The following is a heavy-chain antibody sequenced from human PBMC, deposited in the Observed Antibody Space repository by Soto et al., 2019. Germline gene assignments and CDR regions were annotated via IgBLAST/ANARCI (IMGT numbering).Heavy chain of an antibody. V-gene: IGHV1-69*06. CDR2: IIPIFGTA. CDR1: GGTFSSYA. CDR3: ARGTRGLRGYSYGHGYFDY. D-gene: IGHD5-18*01. Sequence: QVQLVQSGAEVKKPGSSVKVSCKASGGTFSSYAISWVRQAPGQGLEWMGGIIPIFGTANYAQKFQGRVTITADTSTSTAYMELSSLRSEDTAVYYWARGTRGLRGYSYGHGYFDYWGQGTLVTVSS. J-gene: IGHJ4*02.